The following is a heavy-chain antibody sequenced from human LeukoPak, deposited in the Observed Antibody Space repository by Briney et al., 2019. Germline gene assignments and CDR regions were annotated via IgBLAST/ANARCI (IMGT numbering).Heavy chain of an antibody. D-gene: IGHD5-18*01. CDR2: IHTSGST. J-gene: IGHJ4*02. CDR3: ARGTAMASFDY. Sequence: SETLSLTCTVSGGSISSGSYYWSWIRRPAGKGLEWIGRIHTSGSTNYNPSLKSRVTISVDTSKKQFSLKLSSVTAADTAVYYCARGTAMASFDYWGQGTLVTVSS. V-gene: IGHV4-61*02. CDR1: GGSISSGSYY.